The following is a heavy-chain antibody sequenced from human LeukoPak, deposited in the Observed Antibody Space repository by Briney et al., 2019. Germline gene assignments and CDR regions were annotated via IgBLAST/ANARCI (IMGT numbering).Heavy chain of an antibody. CDR2: XXXXXXXX. D-gene: IGHD2-15*01. Sequence: PGRSLRLSCXASGFTFSSYGMXXXRXAPXXGXXXXXXXXXXXXXXXXXXSVXXXXXXXXXXSKNTLYLQMNSLRAEDTAVYYCAKGTPTDYWGQGTLVTVSS. CDR1: GFTFSSYG. V-gene: IGHV3-33*03. J-gene: IGHJ4*02. CDR3: AKGTPTDY.